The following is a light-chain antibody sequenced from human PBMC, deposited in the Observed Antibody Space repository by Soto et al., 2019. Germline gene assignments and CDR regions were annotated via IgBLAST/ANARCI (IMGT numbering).Light chain of an antibody. CDR3: QVWHSGGDHSV. CDR2: DDS. Sequence: ELTQPPSVSVAPGQTARITCGGNNIGSESVHWYQQKPGQAPMVVVYDDSDRPSGIPERFSGSNSGNTATLTISRVEGGDEADYYCQVWHSGGDHSVFGGGTKVTVL. V-gene: IGLV3-21*02. J-gene: IGLJ3*02. CDR1: NIGSES.